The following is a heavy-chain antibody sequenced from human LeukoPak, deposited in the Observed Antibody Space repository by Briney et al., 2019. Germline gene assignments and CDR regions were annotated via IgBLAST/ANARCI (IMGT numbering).Heavy chain of an antibody. CDR1: GYTFTAYH. CDR3: ARDETAATGIAMDV. D-gene: IGHD6-13*01. Sequence: ASVKVSCKASGYTFTAYHFHWVRLAPGQGLEWMGWINLNSGVTRYAQKFQDRVTITRDTSITTAYMELSRLRSDDTAVYYCARDETAATGIAMDVWGQGTTVTVSS. J-gene: IGHJ6*02. CDR2: INLNSGVT. V-gene: IGHV1-2*02.